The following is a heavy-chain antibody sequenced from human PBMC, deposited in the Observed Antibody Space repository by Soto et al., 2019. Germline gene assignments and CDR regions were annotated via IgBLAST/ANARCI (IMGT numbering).Heavy chain of an antibody. Sequence: AVKVSCKASGGTFSSYAISWVRQAPGQGLEWMGGIIPIFGTANYAQKFQGRVTITADESTSTAYMELSSLRSEDTAVYYCARYEVIDSYGTQGVYYYGMDVWGQGTTVTVSS. CDR3: ARYEVIDSYGTQGVYYYGMDV. CDR2: IIPIFGTA. CDR1: GGTFSSYA. D-gene: IGHD5-18*01. V-gene: IGHV1-69*13. J-gene: IGHJ6*02.